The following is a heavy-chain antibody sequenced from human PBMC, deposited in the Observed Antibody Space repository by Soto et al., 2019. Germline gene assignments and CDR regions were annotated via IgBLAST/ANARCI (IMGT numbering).Heavy chain of an antibody. CDR2: ISGSGGNT. V-gene: IGHV3-43*02. CDR3: AKDFCSSTSCYYYYYYGMDV. Sequence: GGSLRLSCAASGFTFSTYAMSWVRQAPGKGLEWVSDISGSGGNTYYADSVKGRFTISRDNSKNSLYLQMNSLRTEDTALYYCAKDFCSSTSCYYYYYYGMDVWGQGTTVTVSS. CDR1: GFTFSTYA. J-gene: IGHJ6*02. D-gene: IGHD2-2*01.